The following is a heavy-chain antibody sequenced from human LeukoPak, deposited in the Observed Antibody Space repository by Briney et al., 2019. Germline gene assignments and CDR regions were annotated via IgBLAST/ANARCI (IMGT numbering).Heavy chain of an antibody. V-gene: IGHV3-7*04. J-gene: IGHJ3*02. D-gene: IGHD2-15*01. Sequence: DSVKGRFTIARDNHKNSLYLQMNSLRAEDTAVYYCARGDQYCSGGTCYSDAFDIWGQGTMVPV. CDR3: ARGDQYCSGGTCYSDAFDI.